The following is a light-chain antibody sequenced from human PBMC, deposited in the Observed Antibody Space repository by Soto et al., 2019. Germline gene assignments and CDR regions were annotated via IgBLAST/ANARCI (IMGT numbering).Light chain of an antibody. J-gene: IGLJ3*02. CDR2: GNS. V-gene: IGLV1-40*01. CDR3: QSYDSSRSGSV. Sequence: QAVVTQPPSVSGAPGQRVTISCTWSSSNIGAGYDVHWYQQLPGTAPKLLIYGNSNRPSGVPDRFSGSKSGTSASLAITGLQAEDESDYYCQSYDSSRSGSVFGGGTKLTVL. CDR1: SSNIGAGYD.